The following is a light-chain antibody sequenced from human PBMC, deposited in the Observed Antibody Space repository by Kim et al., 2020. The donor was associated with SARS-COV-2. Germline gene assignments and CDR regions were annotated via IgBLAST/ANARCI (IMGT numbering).Light chain of an antibody. CDR3: QVWDSSSDPWV. CDR2: YDS. Sequence: PGKTARITCGGNNVGSKSVHWFQQKPGQAPVLVIYYDSYRPSGIPERFSGSNSGNTATLTISRVEAGDEADYYCQVWDSSSDPWVFGGGTQLTVL. J-gene: IGLJ3*02. CDR1: NVGSKS. V-gene: IGLV3-21*04.